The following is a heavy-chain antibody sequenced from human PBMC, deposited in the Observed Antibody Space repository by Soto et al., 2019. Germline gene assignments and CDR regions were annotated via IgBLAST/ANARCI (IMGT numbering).Heavy chain of an antibody. V-gene: IGHV1-69*01. J-gene: IGHJ3*01. Sequence: QVQLEQSGAEMKKPGSSVKVSCKISGGTFNTIALSWVRQAPGQGLEWMGGIIPLFGAGNYAEKFRDRVTITADESSSTMTMELTSLRSEDTAVYYCARGAPEGYTYGYGALHFLGQGTMVIVSS. CDR2: IIPLFGAG. D-gene: IGHD5-18*01. CDR3: ARGAPEGYTYGYGALHF. CDR1: GGTFNTIA.